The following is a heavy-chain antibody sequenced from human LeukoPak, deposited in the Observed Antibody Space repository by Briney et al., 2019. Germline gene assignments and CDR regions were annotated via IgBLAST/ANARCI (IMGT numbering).Heavy chain of an antibody. V-gene: IGHV3-66*03. CDR2: IYSCGST. CDR1: GFPVSSNY. Sequence: PGGSLRLSCAASGFPVSSNYMSWVRQASGKGLEWVSVIYSCGSTYYADSVKGRFTISRDNSKNTLYLQMNSLRAEDTAVYYCAKEGNDFWSGYSFDYWGQGTLVTVSS. D-gene: IGHD3-3*01. J-gene: IGHJ4*02. CDR3: AKEGNDFWSGYSFDY.